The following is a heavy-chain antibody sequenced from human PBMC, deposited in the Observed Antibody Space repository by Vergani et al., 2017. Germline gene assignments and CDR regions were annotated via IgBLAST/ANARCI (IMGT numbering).Heavy chain of an antibody. Sequence: QVQLQQWGAGLLKPSETLSLTCAVYGGSFSGYYWSWIRQPPGKGLEWIGEINHSGSTNYNPSLKSRVTISVDTSKNQFSLKLSSVTAADTAVYYCAAADYGDFSYYGMDVWGQGTTVTVSS. J-gene: IGHJ6*02. D-gene: IGHD4-17*01. V-gene: IGHV4-34*01. CDR3: AAADYGDFSYYGMDV. CDR1: GGSFSGYY. CDR2: INHSGST.